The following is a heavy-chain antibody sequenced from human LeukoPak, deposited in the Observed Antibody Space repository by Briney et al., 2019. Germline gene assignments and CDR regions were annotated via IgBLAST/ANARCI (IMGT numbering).Heavy chain of an antibody. CDR3: ASRLQEIDY. CDR2: ISSSSGYI. Sequence: PGGSLRLFCAASGLTFSSYSMSWDRQAPGKGPEGDPSISSSSGYIYYADSVKGRFTVSRDNAKNSLYLHMNSRRAEDTAVDSRASRLQEIDYWGQGILVTVSS. CDR1: GLTFSSYS. J-gene: IGHJ4*02. V-gene: IGHV3-21*01.